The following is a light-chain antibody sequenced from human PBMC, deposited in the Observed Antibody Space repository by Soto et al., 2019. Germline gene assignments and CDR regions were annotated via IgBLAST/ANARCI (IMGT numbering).Light chain of an antibody. Sequence: DIQMTQSPSSLSASVGDRVTITCRASQTINSYLNWYQHKPGKAPKLLIYAASSLQGGVPSRFSGSGSGTDFTLTISTLQPEDFAPYYCQQSYSTPRTFGQGTKVEVK. CDR3: QQSYSTPRT. CDR1: QTINSY. CDR2: AAS. V-gene: IGKV1-39*01. J-gene: IGKJ1*01.